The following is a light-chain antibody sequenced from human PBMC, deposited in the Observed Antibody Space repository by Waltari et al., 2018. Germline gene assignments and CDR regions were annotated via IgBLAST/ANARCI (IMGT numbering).Light chain of an antibody. V-gene: IGLV2-14*01. Sequence: QSALTQPASVSGSPGPSITISCTGTSSDVRAYDYVSWYQQKPGKAPQLIIYEVRDRPPGVPNRFSGSKSGYTAFLTISGLQAEDEADHYCTSYTTSRTWVFGGGTKLTVL. CDR2: EVR. CDR1: SSDVRAYDY. CDR3: TSYTTSRTWV. J-gene: IGLJ3*02.